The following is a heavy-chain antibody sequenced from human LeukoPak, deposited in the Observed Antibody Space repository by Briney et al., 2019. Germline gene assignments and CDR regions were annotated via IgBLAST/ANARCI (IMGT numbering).Heavy chain of an antibody. J-gene: IGHJ6*03. Sequence: GGSLRLSCAASGFTFDDYGMSWVRQPPGKGLEWVSGINWNGGSTGYADSVKGRFTISRDNAKNSLYLQMNSLRAEDTALYYCARETWIRYSSMNYYYYYMDVWGKGTTVTVFS. V-gene: IGHV3-20*04. CDR2: INWNGGST. CDR3: ARETWIRYSSMNYYYYYMDV. D-gene: IGHD6-13*01. CDR1: GFTFDDYG.